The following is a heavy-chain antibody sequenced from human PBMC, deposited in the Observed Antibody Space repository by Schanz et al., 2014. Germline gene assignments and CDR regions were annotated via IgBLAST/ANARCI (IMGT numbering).Heavy chain of an antibody. V-gene: IGHV1-69*04. CDR1: GYTFISYG. CDR3: ARGQRRTIGRPFGP. D-gene: IGHD6-25*01. Sequence: QVQLVQSGAEVKKPGASVKVSCKASGYTFISYGIKWVRQAPGQGLEWMGRIIPSLGLAKYEQKFQDKVTITADTSPTTAYMELSGLRSEDTAVYYCARGQRRTIGRPFGPWGQGTLVTVSS. CDR2: IIPSLGLA. J-gene: IGHJ5*02.